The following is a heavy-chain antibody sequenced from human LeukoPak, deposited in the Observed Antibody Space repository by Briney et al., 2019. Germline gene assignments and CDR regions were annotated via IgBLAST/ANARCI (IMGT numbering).Heavy chain of an antibody. CDR1: GFTFSSYS. D-gene: IGHD6-6*01. Sequence: GGSLRLSCAASGFTFSSYSMNWVRQAPGKGLEWVSYISSSSSTIYYADSVKGRFTISRDNAKNSLYLQMNSLRAEDTAVYYCARMPYSSSKGPYYGMDVWGQGTTVTVSS. V-gene: IGHV3-48*01. CDR2: ISSSSSTI. CDR3: ARMPYSSSKGPYYGMDV. J-gene: IGHJ6*02.